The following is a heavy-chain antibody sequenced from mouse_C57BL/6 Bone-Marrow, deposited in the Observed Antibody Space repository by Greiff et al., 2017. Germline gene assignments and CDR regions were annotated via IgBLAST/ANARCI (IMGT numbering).Heavy chain of an antibody. V-gene: IGHV7-3*01. CDR1: GFTFTDYY. CDR2: IGHNANGYTT. J-gene: IGHJ4*01. D-gene: IGHD2-3*01. Sequence: EVQLVESGGGLVQPGGSLSLSCAASGFTFTDYYMRWVRQPPGKALEWLGFIGHNANGYTTEYSASVKGRFTISRDHSKSIIYLQLNALSGEDSATDYCSRYRGLLPHHGSIDVWGPGTSVTVSS. CDR3: SRYRGLLPHHGSIDV.